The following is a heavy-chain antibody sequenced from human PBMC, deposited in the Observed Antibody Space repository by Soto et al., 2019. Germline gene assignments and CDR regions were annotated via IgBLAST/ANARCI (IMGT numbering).Heavy chain of an antibody. D-gene: IGHD2-2*01. V-gene: IGHV5-10-1*01. CDR1: GYTFTTCW. J-gene: IGHJ5*02. CDR3: ARLFCSTTTCDSWFDP. CDR2: IDPRDSYV. Sequence: GESLKISCTGFGYTFTTCWVTWVRQMPGKGLEWMGRIDPRDSYVNYSPSFQCHVTISVDKSISTAYLQWGSLKASDTAMYYCARLFCSTTTCDSWFDPRGQGTLVTVS.